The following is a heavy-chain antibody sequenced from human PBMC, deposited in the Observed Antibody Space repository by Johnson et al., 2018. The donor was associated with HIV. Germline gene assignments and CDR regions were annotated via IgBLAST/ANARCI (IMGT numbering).Heavy chain of an antibody. CDR3: ARDRGGIAEQSGAFDI. Sequence: MLLVESGGGVVQPGRSLRLSCAASGFTVSSNYMSWVRQAPGKGLEWVSVIYSGGSIYYADSVKGRFSISRDNSKNTLYLQMNSLRAEDTAVYYCARDRGGIAEQSGAFDIWGQGTMVTVSS. D-gene: IGHD6-13*01. V-gene: IGHV3-66*01. CDR2: IYSGGSI. CDR1: GFTVSSNY. J-gene: IGHJ3*02.